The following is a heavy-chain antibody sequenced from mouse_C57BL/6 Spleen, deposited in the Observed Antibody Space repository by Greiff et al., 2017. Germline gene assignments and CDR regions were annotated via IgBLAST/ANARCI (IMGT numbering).Heavy chain of an antibody. V-gene: IGHV1-52*01. CDR1: GYTFTSYW. D-gene: IGHD2-10*02. J-gene: IGHJ3*01. CDR2: IDPSDSET. CDR3: ARWYGTLRGFAY. Sequence: QVQLQQPGAELVRPGSSVKLSCKASGYTFTSYWMHWVKQRPIQGLEWIGNIDPSDSETHYNQKFKDKATLTVDKSSSTAYMQLSSLTSEDSAVYYCARWYGTLRGFAYWGQGTLVTVSA.